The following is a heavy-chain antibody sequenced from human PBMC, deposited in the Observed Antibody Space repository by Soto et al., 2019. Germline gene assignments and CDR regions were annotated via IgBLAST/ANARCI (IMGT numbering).Heavy chain of an antibody. J-gene: IGHJ4*02. Sequence: GGSLRLSCAASGFTFSNAWMSWVRQAPGKGLEWVGRIKSKTDGGTTDYAAPVKGRFTISRDDSKNTLYLQMNSLKTEDTAVYYCTTGNTPELQWLTRSVFYYWGQGTLVTVSS. V-gene: IGHV3-15*01. CDR3: TTGNTPELQWLTRSVFYY. D-gene: IGHD6-19*01. CDR1: GFTFSNAW. CDR2: IKSKTDGGTT.